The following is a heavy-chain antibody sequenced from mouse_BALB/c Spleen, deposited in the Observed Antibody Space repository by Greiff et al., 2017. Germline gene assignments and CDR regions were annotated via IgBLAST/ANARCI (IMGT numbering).Heavy chain of an antibody. J-gene: IGHJ1*01. V-gene: IGHV2-5-1*01. CDR2: IWRGGST. CDR3: AKSGVITTVARGYFDV. D-gene: IGHD1-1*01. CDR1: GFSLTSYG. Sequence: VQLQQSGPSLVQPSQSLSITCTVSGFSLTSYGVHWVRQSPGKGLEWLGVIWRGGSTDYNAAFMSRLSITKDNSKSQVFFKMNSLQADDTAIYYCAKSGVITTVARGYFDVWGAGTTVTVSS.